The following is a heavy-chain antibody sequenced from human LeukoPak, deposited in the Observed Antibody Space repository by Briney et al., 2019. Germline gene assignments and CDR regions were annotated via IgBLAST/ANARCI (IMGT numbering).Heavy chain of an antibody. CDR3: ARSSAYYNEAGI. Sequence: GASVKVSFKTSGYTFTSYYMHWVRQAPGQGLEWLGIINPSGGSTTYAQKFQGRLAMTSDTSTSTVYVELSSLRSDDTAVYYCARSSAYYNEAGIWGQGTMVTVSS. V-gene: IGHV1-46*01. D-gene: IGHD3-9*01. J-gene: IGHJ3*02. CDR1: GYTFTSYY. CDR2: INPSGGST.